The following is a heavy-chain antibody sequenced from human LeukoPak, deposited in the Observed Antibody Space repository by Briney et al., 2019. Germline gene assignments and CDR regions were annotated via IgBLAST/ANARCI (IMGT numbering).Heavy chain of an antibody. Sequence: GGSLRLSCAASGFTFSSYAMSWVRQAPGKGLEWVSAISGSGGSTYYADSVKGRFTISRDNSKNTLYLQMNSLRAEDTAVYYCAKGQEYDFWSGYYLDYRGQGTLVTVSS. J-gene: IGHJ4*02. D-gene: IGHD3-3*01. CDR1: GFTFSSYA. CDR3: AKGQEYDFWSGYYLDY. CDR2: ISGSGGST. V-gene: IGHV3-23*01.